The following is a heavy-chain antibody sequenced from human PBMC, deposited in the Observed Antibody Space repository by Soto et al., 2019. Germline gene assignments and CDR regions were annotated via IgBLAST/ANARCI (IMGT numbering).Heavy chain of an antibody. CDR3: ARADYRHGFDY. CDR1: GFTFSSYW. CDR2: INSDGSST. J-gene: IGHJ4*02. V-gene: IGHV3-74*01. Sequence: PGGSLRLSCAASGFTFSSYWMHWVRQAPGKGLVWVSRINSDGSSTNYADSVKGRFTISRDNAKNTLYLQMNSLRAEDTAVYYCARADYRHGFDYWGPGTLVTVSS. D-gene: IGHD4-4*01.